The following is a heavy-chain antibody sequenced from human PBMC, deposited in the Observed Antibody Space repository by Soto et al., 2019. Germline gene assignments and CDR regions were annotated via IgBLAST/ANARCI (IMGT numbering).Heavy chain of an antibody. CDR3: ARDPIVVALEPNFDI. CDR1: GYTFTSYA. D-gene: IGHD3-22*01. J-gene: IGHJ3*02. V-gene: IGHV1-3*01. CDR2: INAGNGNT. Sequence: QVQLVQSGAEVKKPGASVKVSCKASGYTFTSYAMHWVRQAPGQRLEWMGWINAGNGNTKYSQKFQGRVTITRDTSASTAYMELSSLRSEDTAVYYCARDPIVVALEPNFDIWGQGTMVTVSS.